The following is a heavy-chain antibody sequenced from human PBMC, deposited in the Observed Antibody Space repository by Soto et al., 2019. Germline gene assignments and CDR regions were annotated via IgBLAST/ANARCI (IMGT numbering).Heavy chain of an antibody. CDR1: GFTFSSYA. CDR3: AKLPHITIFGVVMADAFDI. V-gene: IGHV3-23*01. J-gene: IGHJ3*02. D-gene: IGHD3-3*01. Sequence: SLRLSWAASGFTFSSYAMSWLRHAPGKGLEWVSAISGSGGSTYYADSVKGRFTISRDNSKNTLYLQMNSLRAEDTAVYYCAKLPHITIFGVVMADAFDIWGQGTMATVPS. CDR2: ISGSGGST.